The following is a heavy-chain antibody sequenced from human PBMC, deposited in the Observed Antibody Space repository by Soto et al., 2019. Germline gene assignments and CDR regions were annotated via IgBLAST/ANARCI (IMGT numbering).Heavy chain of an antibody. CDR3: ASSDGLAAAGYPPSF. J-gene: IGHJ6*02. CDR2: IWYDGSNK. V-gene: IGHV3-33*01. CDR1: GFTFSSYG. D-gene: IGHD6-13*01. Sequence: QVQLVESGGGVVQPGRSLRLSCAASGFTFSSYGMHWVRQAPGKGLEWVAVIWYDGSNKYYADSVKGRFTISRDNSKNTLYLQMNSLRAEDTAVYYCASSDGLAAAGYPPSFWGQGTTVTVSS.